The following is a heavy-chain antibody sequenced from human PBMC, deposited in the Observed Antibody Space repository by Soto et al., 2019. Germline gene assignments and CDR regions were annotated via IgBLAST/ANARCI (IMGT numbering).Heavy chain of an antibody. V-gene: IGHV1-69*06. CDR3: ARRDTSGFLRYFDN. D-gene: IGHD3-3*01. CDR1: GGTCSCFINYT. J-gene: IGHJ4*02. CDR2: IVPNVGTV. Sequence: ASVKVSRKSSGGTCSCFINYTSNWVRQAHGQGLEWMGGIVPNVGTVNYAQKFRGKVTITADKSTGTAYMELSSLRSEDTALYYCARRDTSGFLRYFDNWGQGTQVTVSS.